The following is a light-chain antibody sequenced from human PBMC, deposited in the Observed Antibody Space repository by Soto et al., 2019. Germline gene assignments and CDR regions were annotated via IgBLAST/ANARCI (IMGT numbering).Light chain of an antibody. J-gene: IGKJ1*01. CDR1: QSISSW. Sequence: DIQMTQSPSTLSASVGDRVTITCRASQSISSWLAWYQQKPGKAPKLLIYKASSLESGVPSRFSGSGSETEFTLTLSSLQPDDFATYYCQHYDSYPWTFGQGTKVEIK. CDR3: QHYDSYPWT. CDR2: KAS. V-gene: IGKV1-5*03.